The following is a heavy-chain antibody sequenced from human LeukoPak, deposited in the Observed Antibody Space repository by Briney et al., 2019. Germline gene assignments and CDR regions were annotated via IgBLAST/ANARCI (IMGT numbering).Heavy chain of an antibody. CDR3: AKDVADGSGSYYNDPPLNY. D-gene: IGHD3-10*01. V-gene: IGHV3-23*01. CDR1: GFTFSSYA. CDR2: ISGSGGST. Sequence: GGSLRLSCAASGFTFSSYAMSWVRQAPGKGLEWVSAISGSGGSTYYADSVKGRFTISRDNSKNTLYLQMNSLRAEDTAVYYCAKDVADGSGSYYNDPPLNYWGQGTLATVSS. J-gene: IGHJ4*02.